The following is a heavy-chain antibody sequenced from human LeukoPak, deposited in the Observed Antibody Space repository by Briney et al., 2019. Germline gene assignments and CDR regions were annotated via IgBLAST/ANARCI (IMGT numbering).Heavy chain of an antibody. CDR1: GFTFGSYA. D-gene: IGHD3-10*01. CDR2: ISFDESDK. J-gene: IGHJ4*02. V-gene: IGHV3-30*18. Sequence: GGSLRLSCAASGFTFGSYAMHWVRQAPGKGLEWVALISFDESDKYYADSVKGRFTISRDNYKNTLYLQMNSLRAEDTAVYYCAKDAHTMVREPPGYWGQGTLVTVSS. CDR3: AKDAHTMVREPPGY.